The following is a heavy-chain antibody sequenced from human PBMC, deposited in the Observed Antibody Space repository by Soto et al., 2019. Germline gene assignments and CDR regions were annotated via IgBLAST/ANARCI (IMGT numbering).Heavy chain of an antibody. CDR1: GFTFSSYA. Sequence: GGSLRLSCAASGFTFSSYAMSWVRQAPGKGLEWVSAISGSGGSTYYADSVKGRFTISRDISKNTLYLQMNSLRAEDTAVYYYATAPHIVVVPAAVTDPGDAFDIWGQGTMVTVSS. J-gene: IGHJ3*02. V-gene: IGHV3-23*01. CDR2: ISGSGGST. CDR3: ATAPHIVVVPAAVTDPGDAFDI. D-gene: IGHD2-2*01.